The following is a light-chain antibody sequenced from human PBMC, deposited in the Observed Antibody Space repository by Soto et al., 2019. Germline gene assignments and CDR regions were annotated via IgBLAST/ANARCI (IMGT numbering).Light chain of an antibody. J-gene: IGKJ5*01. CDR2: AAS. CDR3: QQANSFPIT. CDR1: QGISSW. Sequence: DIELTPSPSSLSKSVGDRVTITCRASQGISSWLAWYQKKPGKAPKLLIYAASSLQSGVPSRFSGSGSGTDFTLTISSLQPEDFATYYCQQANSFPITFGQGTRLEIK. V-gene: IGKV1D-12*01.